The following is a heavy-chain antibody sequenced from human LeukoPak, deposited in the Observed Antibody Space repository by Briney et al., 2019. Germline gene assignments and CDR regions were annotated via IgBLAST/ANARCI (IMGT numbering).Heavy chain of an antibody. Sequence: SETLSLTCTVSGGSISSYFWSWIRQPPGKGLEWIGYIYYSGSTNYNPSLKSRVTILIDTSKNQFSLKLNSVTAADTAVYYCARLGGYQVGHYYYYMDVWGKGPRSPSP. CDR2: IYYSGST. D-gene: IGHD3-16*02. J-gene: IGHJ6*03. CDR3: ARLGGYQVGHYYYYMDV. V-gene: IGHV4-59*08. CDR1: GGSISSYF.